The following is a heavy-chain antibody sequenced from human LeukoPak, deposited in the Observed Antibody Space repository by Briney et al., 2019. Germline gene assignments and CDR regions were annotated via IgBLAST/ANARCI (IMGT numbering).Heavy chain of an antibody. CDR1: GGTFSSYA. V-gene: IGHV1-69*04. D-gene: IGHD3-10*01. Sequence: GASVKVSCKASGGTFSSYAISWVRQAPGQGLEWMGRIIPILGIANYAQKFQGRVTITADKSTSTAYMELSSLRSEDTAVYYCARDFGPRGNYFDYWGQGALLTVSS. CDR2: IIPILGIA. J-gene: IGHJ4*02. CDR3: ARDFGPRGNYFDY.